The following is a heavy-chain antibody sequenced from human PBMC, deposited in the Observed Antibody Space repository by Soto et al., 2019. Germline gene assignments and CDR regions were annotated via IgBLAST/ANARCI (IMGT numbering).Heavy chain of an antibody. Sequence: PAGSLRLSCAASGFTFSDYYMSWIRQAPGKGLEWVSYISSSSSYTNYADSVKGRFTISRDNAKNSLYLQMNSLRAEDTAVYYCARDSPIVGVPMDVWGQGTTVTVSS. J-gene: IGHJ6*02. D-gene: IGHD1-26*01. CDR3: ARDSPIVGVPMDV. CDR1: GFTFSDYY. CDR2: ISSSSSYT. V-gene: IGHV3-11*05.